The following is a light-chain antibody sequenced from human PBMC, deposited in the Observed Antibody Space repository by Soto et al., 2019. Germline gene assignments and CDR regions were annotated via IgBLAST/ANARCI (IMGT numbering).Light chain of an antibody. CDR1: QSVSSD. CDR3: QQYNNWPWT. CDR2: DAS. Sequence: EIVMTQSPATLSVSPGERATLSCRASQSVSSDLAWYQQKPGQAPRRLIYDASTRATGIPARFSGSGSGTEFILTISSLQXEDFAVYYCQQYNNWPWTFGQGTKVDIK. J-gene: IGKJ1*01. V-gene: IGKV3-15*01.